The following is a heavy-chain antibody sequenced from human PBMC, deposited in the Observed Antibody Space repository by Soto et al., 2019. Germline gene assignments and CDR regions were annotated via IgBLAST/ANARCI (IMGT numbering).Heavy chain of an antibody. CDR1: GFTFSAYS. J-gene: IGHJ4*02. CDR2: MSGLAGST. V-gene: IGHV3-23*01. CDR3: AKSNGDTLQQYFFDY. Sequence: EVQLLESGGGLVQPGGSLRLSCTASGFTFSAYSMSWVRQAPGKGLEWVSGMSGLAGSTYYADSVKGRFTISRDNSKNTLYLQMHSLRVEDTAVYYCAKSNGDTLQQYFFDYWGQGTLLTVSS. D-gene: IGHD2-8*01.